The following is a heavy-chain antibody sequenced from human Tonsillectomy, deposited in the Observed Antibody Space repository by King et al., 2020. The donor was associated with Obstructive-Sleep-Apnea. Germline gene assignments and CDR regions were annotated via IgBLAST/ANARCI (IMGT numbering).Heavy chain of an antibody. Sequence: VQLVESGGGLVQPGGSLRLSCVASGFSVSGHYMSWVRQAPGKGLEWVSLIYRGGSTYYADSVKGRFTISRDNSKNTLYLQMNSLRAEDTAGYYCAREWLLLGYYYGMDVWGQGTTVTVSS. CDR3: AREWLLLGYYYGMDV. CDR1: GFSVSGHY. D-gene: IGHD3-3*01. CDR2: IYRGGST. J-gene: IGHJ6*02. V-gene: IGHV3-66*01.